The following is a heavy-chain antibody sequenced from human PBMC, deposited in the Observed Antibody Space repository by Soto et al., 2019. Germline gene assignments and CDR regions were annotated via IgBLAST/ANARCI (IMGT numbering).Heavy chain of an antibody. CDR1: AFTFSRYW. D-gene: IGHD2-2*01. Sequence: GRSLRRSCVPSAFTFSRYWMHWLRQAPGRELVWVSELDTDGNSRNYADSVKGRFTISRDSAKNTLDLQMNSLTAEDTAVYCCASRSAPVDFWGRGTLVTV. CDR2: LDTDGNSR. J-gene: IGHJ4*02. V-gene: IGHV3-74*01. CDR3: ASRSAPVDF.